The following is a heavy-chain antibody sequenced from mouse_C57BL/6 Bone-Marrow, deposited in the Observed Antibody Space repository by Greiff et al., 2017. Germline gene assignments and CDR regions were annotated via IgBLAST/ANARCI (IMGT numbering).Heavy chain of an antibody. CDR2: INPNNGGT. CDR1: GYTFTDYY. V-gene: IGHV1-26*01. D-gene: IGHD1-1*01. Sequence: EVQGVESGPELVKPGASVKISCKASGYTFTDYYMNWVKQSHGKSLEWIGDINPNNGGTSYNQKFKGKATLTVDKSSSTAYMVLRSLTSKDSAVYYCARSHYYGSSPYYYAMDDWGQGTSVTVSS. CDR3: ARSHYYGSSPYYYAMDD. J-gene: IGHJ4*01.